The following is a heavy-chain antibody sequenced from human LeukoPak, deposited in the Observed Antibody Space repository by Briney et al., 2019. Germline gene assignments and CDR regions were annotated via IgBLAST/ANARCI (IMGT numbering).Heavy chain of an antibody. CDR1: GGSIRSYY. CDR2: ISYSGSS. J-gene: IGHJ4*02. CDR3: ARGRTRISG. V-gene: IGHV4-59*08. Sequence: PSETLSLTCTVSGGSIRSYYWSWIRQPPGKGLEWIGYISYSGSSEYNPSLKSRVTISVDTSKNQFSLKLSSVTAADTAVYYCARGRTRISGWGQGTLVTVSS. D-gene: IGHD2/OR15-2a*01.